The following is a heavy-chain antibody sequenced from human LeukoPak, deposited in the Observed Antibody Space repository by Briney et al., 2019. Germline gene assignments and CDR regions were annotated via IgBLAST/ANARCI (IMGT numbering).Heavy chain of an antibody. J-gene: IGHJ5*02. CDR3: ARDLLGS. CDR1: GFTFDDYA. Sequence: GGSLRLSCAASGFTFDDYAMHWVRHAPGKGLEWGSRINWNGDSVNYADSVKGRFTISRDNAKNSLYLRMNSLRAEDTALYYCARDLLGSWGQGTLVTVSS. V-gene: IGHV3-9*01. CDR2: INWNGDSV.